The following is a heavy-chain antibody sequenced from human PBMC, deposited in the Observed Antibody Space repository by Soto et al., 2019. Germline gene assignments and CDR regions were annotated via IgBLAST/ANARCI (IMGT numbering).Heavy chain of an antibody. Sequence: GGSLRLSCAASGFTFSSYWMSWVRQAPGKGLEWVANIKQDGSEKYYVDSVKGRFTISRDNAKNSLYLQMNSLRAEDTAVYYCARCKGDFWSGFYYYYMDVWGKGTTVTVSS. CDR1: GFTFSSYW. CDR2: IKQDGSEK. CDR3: ARCKGDFWSGFYYYYMDV. D-gene: IGHD3-3*01. J-gene: IGHJ6*03. V-gene: IGHV3-7*01.